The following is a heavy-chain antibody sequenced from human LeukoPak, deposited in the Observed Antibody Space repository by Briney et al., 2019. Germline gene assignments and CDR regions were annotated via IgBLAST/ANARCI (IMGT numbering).Heavy chain of an antibody. Sequence: PSETLSLTCTVSGYSISSGYYWSWIRQPPGKGLEWIGYIYYSGSTYYNPSLKSRVTISVDTSKNQFSLKLSSVTAADTAVYYCARWSIVGAYDLFDYWGQGTLVTVSS. CDR2: IYYSGST. V-gene: IGHV4-30-4*08. D-gene: IGHD1-26*01. J-gene: IGHJ4*02. CDR3: ARWSIVGAYDLFDY. CDR1: GYSISSGYY.